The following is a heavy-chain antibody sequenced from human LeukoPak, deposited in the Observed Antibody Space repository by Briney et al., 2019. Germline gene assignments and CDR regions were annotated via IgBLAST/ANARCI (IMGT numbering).Heavy chain of an antibody. CDR2: IYSGGGT. CDR1: GLSVTNTY. V-gene: IGHV3-53*01. CDR3: VAEDTY. D-gene: IGHD5-18*01. J-gene: IGHJ4*02. Sequence: GGSLRLSCAASGLSVTNTYMTWVRQAPGKGLEWVSVIYSGGGTNYADSLKGRFSISRDNSKNTLYLQRNSLRVEDTAVYYCVAEDTYWGQGTLVTVSS.